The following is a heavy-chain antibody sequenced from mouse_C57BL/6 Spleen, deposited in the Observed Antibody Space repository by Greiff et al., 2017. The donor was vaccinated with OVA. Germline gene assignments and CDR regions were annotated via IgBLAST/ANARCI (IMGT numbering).Heavy chain of an antibody. J-gene: IGHJ3*01. CDR2: IDPEDGDT. V-gene: IGHV14-1*01. CDR1: GFNIKDYY. CDR3: TRCYGSSPFAY. D-gene: IGHD1-1*01. Sequence: EVQLQQSGAELVRPGASVKLSCTASGFNIKDYYMHWVKQRPEQGLEWIGRIDPEDGDTEYAPKFQGKATMTADTSSNTAYLQLSSLTSEDTAVYYCTRCYGSSPFAYWGQGTLVTVSA.